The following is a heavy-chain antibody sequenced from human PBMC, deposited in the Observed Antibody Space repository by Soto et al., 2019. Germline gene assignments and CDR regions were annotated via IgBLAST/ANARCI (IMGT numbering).Heavy chain of an antibody. CDR3: AKDSKKWSSPGGMDV. CDR1: GFTFSSYG. J-gene: IGHJ6*02. Sequence: GGSLRLSCAASGFTFSSYGMHWVRQAPGKGLEWVAVISYDGSNKYYADSVKGRFTISRDNSKNTLYLQMNSLRAEDTAVYYCAKDSKKWSSPGGMDVWGQGTTVTVS. D-gene: IGHD2-15*01. V-gene: IGHV3-30*18. CDR2: ISYDGSNK.